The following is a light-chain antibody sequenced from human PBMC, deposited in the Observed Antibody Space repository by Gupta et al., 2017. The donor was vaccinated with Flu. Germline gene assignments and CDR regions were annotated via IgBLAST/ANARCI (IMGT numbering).Light chain of an antibody. CDR2: ENN. CDR3: ATWDGSRSLVV. V-gene: IGLV1-51*02. J-gene: IGLJ2*01. Sequence: RVTISLSGSSSNIGDNFVSWYQQLPGTAPKLLIYENNKRPSGIPDRFSGSKSGASATLAISGLQTGDEGDYWCATWDGSRSLVVFGGGTKLAVL. CDR1: SSNIGDNF.